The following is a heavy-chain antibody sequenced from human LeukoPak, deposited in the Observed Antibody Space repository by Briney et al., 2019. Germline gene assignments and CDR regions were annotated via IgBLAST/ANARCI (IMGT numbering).Heavy chain of an antibody. J-gene: IGHJ5*02. Sequence: GGSLRLSCAASGFTFSSYQMNWVRQAPGKGLEWVSHISSSGTTIYYADPVKGRFTISRDNTKNSLYLQMNSLRAEDTAVYFCAREKAEFDDFWSGYSTWGQGTLVTVSS. D-gene: IGHD3-3*01. CDR1: GFTFSSYQ. CDR3: AREKAEFDDFWSGYST. CDR2: ISSSGTTI. V-gene: IGHV3-48*03.